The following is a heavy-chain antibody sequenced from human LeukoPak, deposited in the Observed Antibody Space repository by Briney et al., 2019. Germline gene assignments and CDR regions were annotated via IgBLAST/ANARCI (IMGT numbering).Heavy chain of an antibody. CDR2: IYYSGST. CDR1: GGSISSYY. CDR3: ARALCSSTSCPFDY. D-gene: IGHD2-2*01. J-gene: IGHJ4*02. Sequence: SETLSLTCTVSGGSISSYYWSWIRQPPGKGLEWIGYIYYSGSTNYNPSLKSRVTISVDTSKNQFSLNLSSVTATDTAVYYCARALCSSTSCPFDYWGQGTLVTVSS. V-gene: IGHV4-59*08.